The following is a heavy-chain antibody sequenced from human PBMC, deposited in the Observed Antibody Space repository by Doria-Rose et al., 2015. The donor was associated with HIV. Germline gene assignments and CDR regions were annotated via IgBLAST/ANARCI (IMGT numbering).Heavy chain of an antibody. CDR2: IYYSGSA. J-gene: IGHJ4*02. Sequence: GLEWIGYIYYSGSAYYNPSLKSRLTISVDTSKNQFSLALRSVTAADTAVYYCARGGGYDPGLYWGQGNLVTVSS. D-gene: IGHD5-12*01. V-gene: IGHV4-31*02. CDR3: ARGGGYDPGLY.